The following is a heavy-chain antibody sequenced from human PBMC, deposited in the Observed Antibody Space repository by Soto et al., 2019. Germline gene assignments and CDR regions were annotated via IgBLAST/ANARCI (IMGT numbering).Heavy chain of an antibody. V-gene: IGHV3-30*14. Sequence: PGGSLRLSCAASGFTFGDYVIHWVRQAAGKGLEWVASMTYDGATEYYANSVKGRFTMSRDNSKRALSLQMNSLRPDDTAVYYCARVRLSIAVNDALDVWGQGTTVTASS. CDR3: ARVRLSIAVNDALDV. J-gene: IGHJ3*01. D-gene: IGHD3-3*02. CDR1: GFTFGDYV. CDR2: MTYDGATE.